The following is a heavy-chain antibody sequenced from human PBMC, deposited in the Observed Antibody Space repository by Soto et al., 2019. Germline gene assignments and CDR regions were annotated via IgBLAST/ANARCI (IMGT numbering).Heavy chain of an antibody. Sequence: LPETLSLTCTVSGGSISSYYWSWIRQPPGKGLEWIGYIYYSGSTNYNPSLKSRVTISVDTSKNQFSLKLSSVTAADTAVYYCARAPRGNYGYPSYFDYWGQGTLVTVSS. V-gene: IGHV4-59*01. CDR3: ARAPRGNYGYPSYFDY. CDR2: IYYSGST. D-gene: IGHD3-10*01. CDR1: GGSISSYY. J-gene: IGHJ4*02.